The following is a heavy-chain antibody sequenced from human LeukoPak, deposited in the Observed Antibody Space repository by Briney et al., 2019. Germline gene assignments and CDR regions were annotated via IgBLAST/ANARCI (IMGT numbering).Heavy chain of an antibody. CDR2: IKQDGSEK. J-gene: IGHJ6*03. CDR1: GFTFSSYW. CDR3: AKEGYYYMDV. V-gene: IGHV3-7*01. Sequence: PGGSLRLSCAASGFTFSSYWMSWVRQAPGKGLEWVANIKQDGSEKYYADSVKGRFTISRDNSKNTLYLQMNSLRAEDTAVYYCAKEGYYYMDVWGKGTTVTISS.